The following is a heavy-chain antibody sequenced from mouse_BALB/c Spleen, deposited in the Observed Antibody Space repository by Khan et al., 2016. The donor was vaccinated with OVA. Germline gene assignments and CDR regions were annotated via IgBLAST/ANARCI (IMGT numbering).Heavy chain of an antibody. CDR1: GFTFTNYV. Sequence: VQLQQPGAELVKPGASVKMSCKASGFTFTNYVIHWVMQRPGQGLEWIGYINPDNDGTRFNENFKGKATLTSDTSSSTAYLQLSSLTSEDSAVYYCAREASNYDFSLAYWGQGTPVTVSA. CDR2: INPDNDGT. V-gene: IGHV1S136*01. D-gene: IGHD2-1*01. CDR3: AREASNYDFSLAY. J-gene: IGHJ3*01.